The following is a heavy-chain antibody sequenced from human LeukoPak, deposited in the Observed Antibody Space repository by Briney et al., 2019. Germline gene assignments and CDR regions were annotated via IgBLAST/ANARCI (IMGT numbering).Heavy chain of an antibody. CDR1: GFTFSSYG. D-gene: IGHD2-15*01. CDR3: AKDRPDCSGGSCYSHYYYGMDV. V-gene: IGHV3-30*18. Sequence: PGRSLRLSCAASGFTFSSYGMHWVRQAPGKGLEWVAVISYDGSNKYYADSVKGRFTISRDNSKNTLYLQMNSLRAEDTAVYYCAKDRPDCSGGSCYSHYYYGMDVWGQGTTVTVSS. J-gene: IGHJ6*02. CDR2: ISYDGSNK.